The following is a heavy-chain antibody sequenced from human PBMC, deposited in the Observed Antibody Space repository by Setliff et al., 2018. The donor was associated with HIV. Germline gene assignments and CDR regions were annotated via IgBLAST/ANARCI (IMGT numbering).Heavy chain of an antibody. D-gene: IGHD6-13*01. CDR2: THTTGNT. CDR3: ARGRGSSSSWPIDY. V-gene: IGHV4-4*08. Sequence: SETLSLTCTVSGDSIGYYYWTWIRQPPGKRLEWIGYTHTTGNTNYNPSLKGRVIMSVDTSNNQFSLSLMSVTAADTAVYYCARGRGSSSSWPIDYWGQGTLVTVSS. CDR1: GDSIGYYY. J-gene: IGHJ4*02.